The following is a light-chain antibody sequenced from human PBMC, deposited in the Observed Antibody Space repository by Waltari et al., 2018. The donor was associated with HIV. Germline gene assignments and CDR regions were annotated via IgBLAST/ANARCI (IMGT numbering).Light chain of an antibody. CDR2: EVT. CDR1: NSDIGTYDY. J-gene: IGLJ2*01. Sequence: QSALTQPPSASGSPGQSVTLPCTGTNSDIGTYDYVSWYQQNPGKAPKLVISEVTKRPSGVSDRFSGSKSGNTAFLTVSGLQAEDEADYYCSSFANRDGFYVLFGGGTRLTVL. V-gene: IGLV2-8*01. CDR3: SSFANRDGFYVL.